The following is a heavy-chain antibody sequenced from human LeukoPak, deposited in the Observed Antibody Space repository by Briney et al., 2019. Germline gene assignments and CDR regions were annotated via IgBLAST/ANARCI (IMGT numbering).Heavy chain of an antibody. Sequence: GGSLRLSCAASGFTFSSYAMHWVRQAPGKGLEYVSAISSNGGSTYYANSVKGRFTISRDNSKNTLYLQMGSLRAEDMAVYYCARDSGVGLALDIWGQGTMVTVSS. D-gene: IGHD2-8*01. CDR1: GFTFSSYA. V-gene: IGHV3-64*01. CDR3: ARDSGVGLALDI. CDR2: ISSNGGST. J-gene: IGHJ3*02.